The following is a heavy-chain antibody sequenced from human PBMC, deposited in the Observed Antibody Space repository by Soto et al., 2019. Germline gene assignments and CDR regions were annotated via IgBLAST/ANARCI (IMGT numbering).Heavy chain of an antibody. CDR3: ARVQGRCYFDY. CDR2: ISSSGSTI. Sequence: GGSLRLSCAASGFTFSSYEMNWVRQAPGKGLEWVSYISSSGSTIYYADSVKGRFTISRDNAKNSLYLQMNSLRAEDKAVYDCARVQGRCYFDYWGQGTLVTVSS. CDR1: GFTFSSYE. V-gene: IGHV3-48*03. J-gene: IGHJ4*02.